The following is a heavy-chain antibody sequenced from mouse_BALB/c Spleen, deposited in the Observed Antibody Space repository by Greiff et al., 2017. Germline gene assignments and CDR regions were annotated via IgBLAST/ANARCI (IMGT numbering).Heavy chain of an antibody. CDR3: VRDIYYGNRAMDY. J-gene: IGHJ4*01. Sequence: VQLKESGPGLVAPSQSLSITCTVSGFSLTSYDISWIRQPPGKGLEWLGVIWTGGGTNYNSAFMSRLSISKDNSKSQVFLKMNSLQTDDTAIYYCVRDIYYGNRAMDYWGQGTSVTVSS. D-gene: IGHD2-1*01. CDR1: GFSLTSYD. CDR2: IWTGGGT. V-gene: IGHV2-9-2*01.